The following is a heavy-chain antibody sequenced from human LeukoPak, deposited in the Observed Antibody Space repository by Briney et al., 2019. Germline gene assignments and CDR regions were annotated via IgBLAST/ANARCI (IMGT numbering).Heavy chain of an antibody. Sequence: GGSLRLSCAASGFNVSVNYMSWVRQAPGKGLEWLSVIYSTAITAYADSVRGRFTISRDNSKNTLALQMNSLRVEDTAVYYCARAPHALWFGGGAFDYWGQGTLVTVSS. V-gene: IGHV3-53*01. CDR2: IYSTAIT. CDR3: ARAPHALWFGGGAFDY. D-gene: IGHD3-10*01. J-gene: IGHJ4*02. CDR1: GFNVSVNY.